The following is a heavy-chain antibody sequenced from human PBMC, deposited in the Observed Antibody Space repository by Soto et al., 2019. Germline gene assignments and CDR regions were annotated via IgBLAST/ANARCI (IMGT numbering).Heavy chain of an antibody. CDR1: GDSRNTYY. CDR2: IHYSGAT. CDR3: ARSHIVPRLLMYPYDY. Sequence: PSETLSLTCNVSGDSRNTYYWSWIRQTPGKGLEWIGFIHYSGATNYNPSFKSRVTISLDTSKNQFSLKLSSVTAADTAVYYCARSHIVPRLLMYPYDYWGQGTLVTVSS. J-gene: IGHJ4*02. V-gene: IGHV4-59*08. D-gene: IGHD6-6*01.